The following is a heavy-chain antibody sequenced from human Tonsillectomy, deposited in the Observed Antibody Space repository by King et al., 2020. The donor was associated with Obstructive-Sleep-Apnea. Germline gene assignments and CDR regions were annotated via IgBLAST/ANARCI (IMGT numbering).Heavy chain of an antibody. Sequence: VQLVESGGGLVQPGRSLRLSCEASGFTFSTDSMNWVRQASGKGLEWLSYISSSRTIIYYADAVKGRLPISRDNAKKSLYMQMNSLRADDTAVYYCARLSWSRMEYSDYWGQGTLVTVSS. CDR3: ARLSWSRMEYSDY. D-gene: IGHD6-13*01. CDR2: ISSSRTII. CDR1: GFTFSTDS. J-gene: IGHJ4*02. V-gene: IGHV3-48*04.